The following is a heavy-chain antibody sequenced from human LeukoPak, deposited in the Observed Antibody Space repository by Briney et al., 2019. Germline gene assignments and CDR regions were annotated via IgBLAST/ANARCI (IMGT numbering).Heavy chain of an antibody. D-gene: IGHD2-21*01. CDR1: GGSISSSSYY. Sequence: SETLSLTCTVSGGSISSSSYYWGWIRQPPGKGLEWIGSIYYSGSTYYNPSLKSRVTISVDTSKNQFSLKLSSVTAADTAVYYCARDCGGDCPGYWGQGTLVTVSS. CDR2: IYYSGST. J-gene: IGHJ4*02. V-gene: IGHV4-39*02. CDR3: ARDCGGDCPGY.